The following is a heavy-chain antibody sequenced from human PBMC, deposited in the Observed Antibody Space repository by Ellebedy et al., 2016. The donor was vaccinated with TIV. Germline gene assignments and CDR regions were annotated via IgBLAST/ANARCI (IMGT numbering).Heavy chain of an antibody. CDR1: GFTFSGYY. V-gene: IGHV3-11*04. Sequence: GGSLRLSXVVSGFTFSGYYMSWIRQAPGKGLEWIAYISSSGHSMHYADSVRDRFTISRDNAKNSLYLQMNSLRAEDTAVYYCARDSGYSYGYDVDYYYYGMDVWGQGTTVTVSS. J-gene: IGHJ6*02. D-gene: IGHD5-18*01. CDR3: ARDSGYSYGYDVDYYYYGMDV. CDR2: ISSSGHSM.